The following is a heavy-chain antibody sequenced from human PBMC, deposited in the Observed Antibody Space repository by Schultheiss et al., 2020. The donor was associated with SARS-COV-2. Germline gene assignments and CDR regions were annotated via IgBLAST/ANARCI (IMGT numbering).Heavy chain of an antibody. CDR1: GFTFNTYA. Sequence: GGSLRLSCAASGFTFNTYAMSWVRQAPGKGLEWVGRIKSKTDGGTTDYAAPVKGRFFISRDDSKSVAYLQMNSLKTEDTAVYYCTRDPVRYCSNGTCYFRAADYSDYWGQGTLVTVSS. CDR3: TRDPVRYCSNGTCYFRAADYSDY. V-gene: IGHV3-15*01. D-gene: IGHD2-8*01. J-gene: IGHJ4*02. CDR2: IKSKTDGGTT.